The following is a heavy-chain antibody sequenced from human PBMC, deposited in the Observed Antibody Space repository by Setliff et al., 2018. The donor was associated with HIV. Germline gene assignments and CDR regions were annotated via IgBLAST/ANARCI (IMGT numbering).Heavy chain of an antibody. J-gene: IGHJ4*02. V-gene: IGHV1-2*02. CDR3: TTTYVRDDYNFDF. CDR2: INPNSGAT. CDR1: GYTFTGHY. Sequence: ASVKVSCKTSGYTFTGHYVHWVRQAPGQGLEWMGWINPNSGATNYAQKFQGRVTMTRDTSIDTAYMDLSSLRSEDTAVYYCTTTYVRDDYNFDFWGQGSLVTVSS. D-gene: IGHD4-4*01.